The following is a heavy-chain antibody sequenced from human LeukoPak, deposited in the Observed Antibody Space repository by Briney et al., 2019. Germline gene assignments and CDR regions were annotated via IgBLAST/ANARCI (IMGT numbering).Heavy chain of an antibody. Sequence: SETLSLTCTVSGGSISSYYWSWIRQPPGKGLEWIGYIYYSGSTNYNPSLKSRVTISVDTSKNQFSLKLSSVTAADTAVYYCARGSREVPPWFDPWGQGTLVTVSS. J-gene: IGHJ5*02. CDR3: ARGSREVPPWFDP. D-gene: IGHD1-26*01. CDR1: GGSISSYY. V-gene: IGHV4-59*01. CDR2: IYYSGST.